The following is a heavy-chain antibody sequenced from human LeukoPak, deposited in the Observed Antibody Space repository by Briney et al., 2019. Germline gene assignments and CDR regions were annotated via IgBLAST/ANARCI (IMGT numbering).Heavy chain of an antibody. V-gene: IGHV3-49*04. Sequence: GGSLRLSCTASGFTFRDYGMSWVRQAPGKGLEWVAFIRGEAYGGATDYAASVKGRLTISRDDSKSIAYLQMSSLKTEDTAVYYCVASDHRYCSSTSCRFDYWGQGTLVTVSS. CDR2: IRGEAYGGAT. D-gene: IGHD2-2*01. CDR3: VASDHRYCSSTSCRFDY. CDR1: GFTFRDYG. J-gene: IGHJ4*02.